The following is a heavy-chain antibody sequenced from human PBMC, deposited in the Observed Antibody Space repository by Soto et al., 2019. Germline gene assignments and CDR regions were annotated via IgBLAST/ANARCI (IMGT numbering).Heavy chain of an antibody. J-gene: IGHJ6*02. V-gene: IGHV1-8*01. CDR3: ARERSDLGGMDV. D-gene: IGHD3-16*01. Sequence: QVQLVQSGAEVKKPGASVKVSSKASGYTFTSYDINWVRQATGQGLEWMGWVNPNSGNTAYAQKFQGRVTMTRNTSISTAYMELSSLRSEDTAVYYCARERSDLGGMDVWGQGTTVTVSS. CDR1: GYTFTSYD. CDR2: VNPNSGNT.